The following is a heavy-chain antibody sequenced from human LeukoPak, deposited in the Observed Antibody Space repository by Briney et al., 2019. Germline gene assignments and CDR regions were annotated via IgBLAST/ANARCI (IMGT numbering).Heavy chain of an antibody. V-gene: IGHV3-21*01. CDR3: ATEGRIAAAGRDDASDI. Sequence: GGSLRLSCAASGFTFSSYSMNWVRQAPGKGLEWVSSISSSSSYIYYADSVKGRFTISRDNAKNSLYLQMDSLRAEDTAVYYCATEGRIAAAGRDDASDIWGQGTMVTVSS. CDR2: ISSSSSYI. J-gene: IGHJ3*02. CDR1: GFTFSSYS. D-gene: IGHD6-13*01.